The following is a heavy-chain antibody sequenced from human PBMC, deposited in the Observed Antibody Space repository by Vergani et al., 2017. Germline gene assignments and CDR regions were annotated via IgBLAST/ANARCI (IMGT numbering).Heavy chain of an antibody. V-gene: IGHV4-59*01. Sequence: QVQLQESGPGLVKPSETLSLTCTVSGGSISSYYWSWIRQPPGKGLEWIGYIYYSGSTNYNPSLKSRVTISVDTSKNQFSLKLSSVTAADTAVYYCARVIAAAGQPSNWFDPWGQGTLVTVSS. CDR2: IYYSGST. J-gene: IGHJ5*02. CDR3: ARVIAAAGQPSNWFDP. D-gene: IGHD6-13*01. CDR1: GGSISSYY.